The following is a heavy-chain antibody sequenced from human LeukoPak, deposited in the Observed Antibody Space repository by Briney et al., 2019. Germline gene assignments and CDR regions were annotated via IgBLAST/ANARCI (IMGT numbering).Heavy chain of an antibody. CDR1: GYTFTSYG. CDR3: ARDNAAAASFDY. J-gene: IGHJ4*02. D-gene: IGHD6-13*01. Sequence: SMKVSCKASGYTFTSYGISWVRQAPGQGLEWMGGIIPIFGTANYAQKFQGRVTITADESTSTAYMELSSLRSEDTAVYYCARDNAAAASFDYWGQGTLVTVSS. V-gene: IGHV1-69*13. CDR2: IIPIFGTA.